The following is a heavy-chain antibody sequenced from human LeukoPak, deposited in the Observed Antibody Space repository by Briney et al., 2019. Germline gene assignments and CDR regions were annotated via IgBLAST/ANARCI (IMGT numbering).Heavy chain of an antibody. CDR3: ARDRSHTYGYDGFDF. V-gene: IGHV3-20*04. CDR1: GFVFDDYG. CDR2: INWNGGAS. Sequence: GGSLRLSCEGSGFVFDDYGFNWVRQGPGKGLEWVSGINWNGGASGYAESVKGRFAISRDNDKNSVFLQMNNLSAEDTALYYCARDRSHTYGYDGFDFWGQGTMVTVSS. D-gene: IGHD2-2*03. J-gene: IGHJ3*01.